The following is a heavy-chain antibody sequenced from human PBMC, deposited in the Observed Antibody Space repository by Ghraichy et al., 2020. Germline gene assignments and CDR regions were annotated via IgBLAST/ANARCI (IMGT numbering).Heavy chain of an antibody. D-gene: IGHD2-2*01. V-gene: IGHV3-21*01. Sequence: GESLNISCAASGFTFSSYSMNWVRQAPGKGLEWVSSISSSSSYIYYADSVKGRFTISRDNAKNSLYLQMNSLRAEDTAVYYCARDGGADCSSTSCYTPLQFDYWGQGTLVTVSS. J-gene: IGHJ4*02. CDR3: ARDGGADCSSTSCYTPLQFDY. CDR2: ISSSSSYI. CDR1: GFTFSSYS.